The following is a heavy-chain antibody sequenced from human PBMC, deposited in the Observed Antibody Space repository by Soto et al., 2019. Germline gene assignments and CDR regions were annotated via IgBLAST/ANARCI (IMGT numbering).Heavy chain of an antibody. CDR1: GYSVSDYC. J-gene: IGHJ6*02. D-gene: IGHD3-16*01. CDR3: ARIKGGLDYYNGMDV. Sequence: QVQLVQSGAEVKKSGASVKVSCKASGYSVSDYCIQWVRQAPGQGLEWVAWINPKTAATNYAKKFQGRVSLTWDTSFSTAYMELTRLRPDDTAVYYCARIKGGLDYYNGMDVWGQGTTGIVSS. V-gene: IGHV1-2*02. CDR2: INPKTAAT.